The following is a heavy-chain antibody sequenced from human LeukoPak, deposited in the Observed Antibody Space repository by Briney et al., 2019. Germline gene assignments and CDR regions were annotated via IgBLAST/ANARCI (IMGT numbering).Heavy chain of an antibody. Sequence: ASVKVSCKASGYTFTGYYMHWVRQAPGQGLEWMGWINPNSGGTNYAQKFQGWVTMTRDTSISTAYMELSRLRSDDTAVYYCARDYYGSGSYSNYYYYGMDVWGQGTTVTVSS. J-gene: IGHJ6*02. CDR2: INPNSGGT. CDR3: ARDYYGSGSYSNYYYYGMDV. CDR1: GYTFTGYY. V-gene: IGHV1-2*04. D-gene: IGHD3-10*01.